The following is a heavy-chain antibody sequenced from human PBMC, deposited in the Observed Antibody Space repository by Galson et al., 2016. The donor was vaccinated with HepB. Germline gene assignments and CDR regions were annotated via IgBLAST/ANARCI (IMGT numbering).Heavy chain of an antibody. D-gene: IGHD6-13*01. V-gene: IGHV3-23*01. Sequence: SLRLSCAASGAASGLIFYKYAMIWVRQAPGKGLEWVSAIGGSGGSTYYADSVKGRFTVSRDNSKNTVYLQMNSLRAEDTAVYYCAKASGYSNTWFNYWGQGTLVTVSS. J-gene: IGHJ5*01. CDR1: GLIFYKYA. CDR2: IGGSGGST. CDR3: AKASGYSNTWFNY.